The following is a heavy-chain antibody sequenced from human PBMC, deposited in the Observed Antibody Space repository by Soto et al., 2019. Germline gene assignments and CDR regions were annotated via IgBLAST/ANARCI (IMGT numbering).Heavy chain of an antibody. CDR3: ARQGGIAVAGTGAFDI. V-gene: IGHV4-61*01. CDR2: IYYSGST. Sequence: SETLSLTCTVSGGSVSSGSYYWSWIRQPPGKGLEWIGYIYYSGSTNYNPSLKSRVTISVDTSKNQFSLKLSSVTAADTAVYYCARQGGIAVAGTGAFDIWGQGTMVTVSS. D-gene: IGHD6-19*01. CDR1: GGSVSSGSYY. J-gene: IGHJ3*02.